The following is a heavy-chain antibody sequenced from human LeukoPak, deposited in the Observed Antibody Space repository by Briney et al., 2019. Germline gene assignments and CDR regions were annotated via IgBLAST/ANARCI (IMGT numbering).Heavy chain of an antibody. Sequence: GESLKISCEASGYSFTKYWIGWVRQMPGKGLEWMGIIYPGDSYTTYSPSFQGQVTISADKSISTAYLQWRSLKASDTAMYYCARRSGSDALDIWGQGTMVTVSS. CDR3: ARRSGSDALDI. V-gene: IGHV5-51*01. J-gene: IGHJ3*02. D-gene: IGHD3-10*01. CDR2: IYPGDSYT. CDR1: GYSFTKYW.